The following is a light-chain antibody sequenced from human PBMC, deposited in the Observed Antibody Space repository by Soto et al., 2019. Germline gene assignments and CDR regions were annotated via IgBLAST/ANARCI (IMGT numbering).Light chain of an antibody. Sequence: QSALTQPASVSGSPGQTITISCTGNSSDVGSYNLVSWYQQHPGQAPKAMIYEDTKRPSGVSDRFSGSTSGNTASLTISGLQAEDEADYYCCSYAGSSKVFGSGTKLTVL. CDR3: CSYAGSSKV. CDR1: SSDVGSYNL. CDR2: EDT. V-gene: IGLV2-23*01. J-gene: IGLJ1*01.